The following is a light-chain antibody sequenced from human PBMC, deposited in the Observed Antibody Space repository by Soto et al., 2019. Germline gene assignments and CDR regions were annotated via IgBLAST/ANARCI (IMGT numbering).Light chain of an antibody. CDR3: AAGEAGVGGRA. CDR1: SSNIGNKY. Sequence: SVLTQPPSASGTPGQRVTISCSGSSSNIGNKYVYWYQQFPGTAPKLLMYRNNQRPSGAPDRFSGSKPGTSASQDISGLRPEDEVVYYGAAGEAGVGGRAFGGGTKVTAL. V-gene: IGLV1-47*01. J-gene: IGLJ2*01. CDR2: RNN.